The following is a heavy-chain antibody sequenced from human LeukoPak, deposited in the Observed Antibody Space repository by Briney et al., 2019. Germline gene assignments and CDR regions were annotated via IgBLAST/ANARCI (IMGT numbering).Heavy chain of an antibody. CDR1: GFTFSGSA. CDR3: TRLFGVDY. J-gene: IGHJ4*02. V-gene: IGHV3-73*01. D-gene: IGHD3-10*02. CDR2: IRSKANSYAT. Sequence: PGGFLRLSCAASGFTFSGSAMHWVRQASGKGLEWVGRIRSKANSYATAYAASVKGRFTISRDDSKNTAYLQMNSLKTEDTAVYYCTRLFGVDYWGQGTLVTVSS.